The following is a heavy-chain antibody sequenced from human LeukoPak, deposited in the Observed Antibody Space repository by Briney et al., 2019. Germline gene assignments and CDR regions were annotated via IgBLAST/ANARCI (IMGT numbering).Heavy chain of an antibody. CDR3: ARRPVRGLYYFDH. J-gene: IGHJ4*02. V-gene: IGHV4-59*08. CDR2: IYYSGST. D-gene: IGHD3/OR15-3a*01. Sequence: SETLSLTCTVSGGSISGYYWSWIRQPPGKGLEWIGYIYYSGSTNYNPSLKSRVTISLDTSKNQFSLKLTSVTAADTAVYYCARRPVRGLYYFDHWGQGTLVTVSS. CDR1: GGSISGYY.